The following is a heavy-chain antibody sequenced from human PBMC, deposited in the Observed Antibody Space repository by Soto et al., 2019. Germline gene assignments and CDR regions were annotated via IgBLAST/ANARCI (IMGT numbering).Heavy chain of an antibody. Sequence: GGSLRLSCAASGFTFSSYGMHWVRQAPGKGLEWVAVIWYDGSNKYYADSVKGRFTISRDNSKNTLYLQMNSLRAEDTAVYYCARDSDYDFWSGYWAYGMDVWGQGTTVTVSS. CDR1: GFTFSSYG. J-gene: IGHJ6*02. CDR2: IWYDGSNK. CDR3: ARDSDYDFWSGYWAYGMDV. V-gene: IGHV3-33*01. D-gene: IGHD3-3*01.